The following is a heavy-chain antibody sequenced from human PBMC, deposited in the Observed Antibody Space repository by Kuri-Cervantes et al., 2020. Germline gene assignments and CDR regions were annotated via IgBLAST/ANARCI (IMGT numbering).Heavy chain of an antibody. J-gene: IGHJ4*02. Sequence: ASVKVSCKASGYTFTGYYMHWVRQAPGQGLEWMGWINPNSGGTNYAQKFQGRVTMTRDTSISTAYMELSSLRSEDTAVYYCASGLRYFDWFSDHYYFDYWGQGTLVTVSS. V-gene: IGHV1-2*02. CDR2: INPNSGGT. D-gene: IGHD3-9*01. CDR1: GYTFTGYY. CDR3: ASGLRYFDWFSDHYYFDY.